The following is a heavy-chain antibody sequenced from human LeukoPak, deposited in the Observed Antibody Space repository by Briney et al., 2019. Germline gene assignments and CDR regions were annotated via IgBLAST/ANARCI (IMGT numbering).Heavy chain of an antibody. D-gene: IGHD6-19*01. CDR1: GFTFSSYG. V-gene: IGHV3-23*01. J-gene: IGHJ4*02. CDR2: ISGSGGST. CDR3: AKNPGGGWDTHYFDY. Sequence: GGSLRLSCAASGFTFSSYGMSWVRQAPGKGLEWVSAISGSGGSTYYADSVKGRFTISRDNSKNTLYLQMNSLRAEDTAVYYCAKNPGGGWDTHYFDYWGQGTLVTVSS.